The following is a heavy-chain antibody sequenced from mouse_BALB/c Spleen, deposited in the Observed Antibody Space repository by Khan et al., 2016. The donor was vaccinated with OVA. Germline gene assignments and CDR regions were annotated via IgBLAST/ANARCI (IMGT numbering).Heavy chain of an antibody. D-gene: IGHD2-1*01. Sequence: QVRLQQSGAEVVKPGASVKLSCKTTGYTFTSYWIQWIEQRPGQGLGWIGQIFPGNGATYYNENFKGKATLTADTSSSTAYMQLSSLTSEDSAVFFYASGYFCNYEFGYWGQGTLVTVSP. V-gene: IGHV1S132*01. CDR3: ASGYFCNYEFGY. J-gene: IGHJ3*01. CDR1: GYTFTSYW. CDR2: IFPGNGAT.